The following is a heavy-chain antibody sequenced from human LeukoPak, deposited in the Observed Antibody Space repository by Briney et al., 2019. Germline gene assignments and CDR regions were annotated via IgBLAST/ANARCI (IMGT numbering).Heavy chain of an antibody. V-gene: IGHV3-9*01. J-gene: IGHJ5*02. CDR1: GFTFDDYA. Sequence: PGGSLRLSCAASGFTFDDYAMHWVRQAPGKGLEWVSGISWNSGSIGYADSVKGRFTISRDNAKNSLYLQMNSLRAEDTALYYCAKAAAGTGWFDPWGQGTLVTVSS. CDR2: ISWNSGSI. D-gene: IGHD6-13*01. CDR3: AKAAAGTGWFDP.